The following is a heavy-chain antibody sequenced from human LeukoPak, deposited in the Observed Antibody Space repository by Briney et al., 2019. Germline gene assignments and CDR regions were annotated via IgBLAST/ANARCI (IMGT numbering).Heavy chain of an antibody. CDR3: ARHLLEYYYYMDV. V-gene: IGHV4-34*01. J-gene: IGHJ6*03. D-gene: IGHD2/OR15-2a*01. Sequence: SETLSLTCAVYGGSFSGYYWSWIRQPPGKGLEWIGEINHSGSTNYNPSLKSRVTISVDTSKNQFSLKLSSVTAADTAVYYCARHLLEYYYYMDVWGKGTTVTVSS. CDR1: GGSFSGYY. CDR2: INHSGST.